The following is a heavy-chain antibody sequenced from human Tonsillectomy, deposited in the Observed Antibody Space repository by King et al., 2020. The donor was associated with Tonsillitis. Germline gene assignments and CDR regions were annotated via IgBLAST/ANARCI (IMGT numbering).Heavy chain of an antibody. CDR2: ISYDGSDK. CDR1: GFIFGSYG. Sequence: VQLVESGGGVVQPGRSLRLSCAASGFIFGSYGMYWVRQAPGKGLEWVAFISYDGSDKYYADSVKGRFTISRDNSNNTLYVEMNSLRDEDTAVYYCAKDTHYCSSSSCPFDKWGQGTLVAVSS. CDR3: AKDTHYCSSSSCPFDK. D-gene: IGHD2-2*01. V-gene: IGHV3-30*18. J-gene: IGHJ4*02.